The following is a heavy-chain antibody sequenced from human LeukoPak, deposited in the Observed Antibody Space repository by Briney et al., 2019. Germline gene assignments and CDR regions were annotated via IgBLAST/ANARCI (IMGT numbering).Heavy chain of an antibody. D-gene: IGHD5-18*01. V-gene: IGHV1-69*05. Sequence: SVKVSCKASGGTFSSYAISWVRQAPGQGLEWMGGITPIFGTANYAQKFQGRVTITTDESTSTAYMELSSLRSEDTAVYYCAGSKVDTVYYYYMDVWGKGTTVTVSS. CDR2: ITPIFGTA. J-gene: IGHJ6*03. CDR3: AGSKVDTVYYYYMDV. CDR1: GGTFSSYA.